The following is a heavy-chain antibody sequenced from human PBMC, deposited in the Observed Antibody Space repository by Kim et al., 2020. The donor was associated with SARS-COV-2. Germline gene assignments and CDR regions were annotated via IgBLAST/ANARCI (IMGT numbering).Heavy chain of an antibody. CDR1: GFTFSSYS. Sequence: GGSLRLSCAASGFTFSSYSMNWVRQAPGKGLEWVSSISSSSSYIYYADSVKGRFTISRDNAKNSLYLQMNSLRAEDTAVYYCALRPYSGSYYLDYWGLGTLVTVSS. V-gene: IGHV3-21*01. CDR2: ISSSSSYI. CDR3: ALRPYSGSYYLDY. D-gene: IGHD1-26*01. J-gene: IGHJ4*02.